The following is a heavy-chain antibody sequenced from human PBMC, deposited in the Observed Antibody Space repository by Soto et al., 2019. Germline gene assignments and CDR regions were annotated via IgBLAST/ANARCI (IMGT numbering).Heavy chain of an antibody. V-gene: IGHV1-2*02. J-gene: IGHJ5*02. Sequence: GASVKVSCNASGYSFTAYYVHWVRQAPGQGLEWMGWVNPNSGVTNYAQKFQDRVTMTRDTSICTAYMELDRLKPDDTAVYYCATIGDFARELHAWGQGTLVTVSS. D-gene: IGHD1-7*01. CDR2: VNPNSGVT. CDR1: GYSFTAYY. CDR3: ATIGDFARELHA.